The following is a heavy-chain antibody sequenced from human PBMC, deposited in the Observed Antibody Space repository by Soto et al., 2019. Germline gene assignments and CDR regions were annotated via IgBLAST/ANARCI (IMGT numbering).Heavy chain of an antibody. CDR1: GESFSGYI. CDR3: ARGLITGSHYSGGWYYFDS. CDR2: INHSGSA. J-gene: IGHJ4*02. D-gene: IGHD6-19*01. Sequence: SVTLSLTCAVDGESFSGYILTWIRQPPGKGLQWIGQINHSGSAYYNPSLKSRVTISVHTSNSQFSLELSSVTAADTAVYYCARGLITGSHYSGGWYYFDSWGQGTQVTVSS. V-gene: IGHV4-34*01.